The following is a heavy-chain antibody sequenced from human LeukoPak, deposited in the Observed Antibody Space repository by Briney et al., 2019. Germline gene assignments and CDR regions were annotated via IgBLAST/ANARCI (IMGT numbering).Heavy chain of an antibody. V-gene: IGHV1-69*13. D-gene: IGHD3-22*01. CDR2: IIPIFGTA. J-gene: IGHJ6*03. CDR1: GGTFSSYA. Sequence: SVKVSCKASGGTFSSYAISWVRQAPGQGLEWMGGIIPIFGTANYAQKFQGRVTITADESTSTAYMELSSLRSEDTAVYYCARISTFYDSSGYPYYYYYYMDVWGKGTTVTVSS. CDR3: ARISTFYDSSGYPYYYYYYMDV.